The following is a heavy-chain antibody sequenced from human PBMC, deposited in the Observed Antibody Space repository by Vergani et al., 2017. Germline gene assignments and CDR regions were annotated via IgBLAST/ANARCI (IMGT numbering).Heavy chain of an antibody. D-gene: IGHD3-10*01. CDR2: IYTSGST. CDR1: GGSISSGSYY. J-gene: IGHJ4*02. Sequence: QVQLQESGPGLVKHSQTLSLTCTVSGGSISSGSYYGIWIRQPAGKGLGWIGRIYTSGSTNYYPSLKSRVTISVDTSKNQFSLKLSSVTAADTAVYYCARDRVYGSGRYYGSHLDYWGQGILVTVSS. CDR3: ARDRVYGSGRYYGSHLDY. V-gene: IGHV4-61*02.